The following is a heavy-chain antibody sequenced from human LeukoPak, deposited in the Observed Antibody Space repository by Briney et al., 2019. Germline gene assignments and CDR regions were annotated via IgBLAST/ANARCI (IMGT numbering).Heavy chain of an antibody. D-gene: IGHD1-1*01. V-gene: IGHV4-30-4*01. CDR2: IDYSGST. Sequence: SETLSLTCTVSGGSISSGDYYWSWIRQPPGKGLEWIGYIDYSGSTYYNPSLKSRVTISVDTSKNQFSLKLSSVTAADTAVYYCARDTTGTTDGFFDYWGQGTLVTVSS. J-gene: IGHJ4*02. CDR1: GGSISSGDYY. CDR3: ARDTTGTTDGFFDY.